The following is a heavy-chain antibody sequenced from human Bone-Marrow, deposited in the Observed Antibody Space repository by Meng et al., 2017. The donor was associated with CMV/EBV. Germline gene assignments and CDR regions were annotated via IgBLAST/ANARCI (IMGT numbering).Heavy chain of an antibody. CDR3: AKDRQQLA. CDR2: IVSDGSVT. D-gene: IGHD6-13*01. J-gene: IGHJ5*02. CDR1: GVTFSSFF. V-gene: IGHV3-74*01. Sequence: LRLSCAASGVTFSSFFMNGCRQAPGKGLVWVSRIVSDGSVTNYADSVKGRFTISRDNVKNTLYLQMNSLRVEDTAIYYCAKDRQQLAWGQGTLVTVSS.